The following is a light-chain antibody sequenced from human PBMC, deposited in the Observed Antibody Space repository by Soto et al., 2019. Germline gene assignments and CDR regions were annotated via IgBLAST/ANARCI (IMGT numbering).Light chain of an antibody. CDR3: QQRYNWPRT. Sequence: EIVLTQSPATVSLSPGERATLSCRASQSISNYLGWYQQKPGQPPRLLIYDASERATGIPARFSGSGSGTDFTPTISSLEPEDFAVYYCQQRYNWPRTFGQGTKLDIK. V-gene: IGKV3-11*01. CDR2: DAS. J-gene: IGKJ2*01. CDR1: QSISNY.